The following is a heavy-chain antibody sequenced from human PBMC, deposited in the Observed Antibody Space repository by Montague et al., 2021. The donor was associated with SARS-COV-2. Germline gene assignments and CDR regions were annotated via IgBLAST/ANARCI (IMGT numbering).Heavy chain of an antibody. CDR2: IYYSGST. V-gene: IGHV4-59*01. Sequence: SETLSLTCTVSGGSISSYYWSWIRQPPGKGLEWIGYIYYSGSTNXNPSLKSRVTISVDTSRNQFSLKLSSVTAADTAVYYCARWGLYSSPAGGYDYWGQGTVVTVSS. CDR1: GGSISSYY. CDR3: ARWGLYSSPAGGYDY. D-gene: IGHD6-13*01. J-gene: IGHJ4*02.